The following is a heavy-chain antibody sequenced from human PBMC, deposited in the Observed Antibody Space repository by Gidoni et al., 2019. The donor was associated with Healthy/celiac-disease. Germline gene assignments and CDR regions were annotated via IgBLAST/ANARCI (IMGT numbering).Heavy chain of an antibody. CDR1: GYTFTSYY. CDR2: INPSGGST. V-gene: IGHV1-46*03. CDR3: ARDPRRAFGVVIMGAGYFDY. J-gene: IGHJ4*02. D-gene: IGHD3-3*01. Sequence: QVQLVQSGAEVKKPGASVKVSCKASGYTFTSYYMHWLRQAPGQGLEWMGIINPSGGSTSYAQKCQGRVTMTRDTSTSTVYMELSSLRSEDTAVYYCARDPRRAFGVVIMGAGYFDYWGQGTLVTVSS.